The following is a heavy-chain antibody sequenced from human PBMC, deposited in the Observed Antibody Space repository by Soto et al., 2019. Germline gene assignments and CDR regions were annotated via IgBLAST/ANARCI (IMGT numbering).Heavy chain of an antibody. J-gene: IGHJ6*02. CDR2: ISAYNGNT. V-gene: IGHV1-18*01. CDR3: ARGFEYSSSAGAYYYYGMDV. CDR1: GYTFTSYG. D-gene: IGHD6-6*01. Sequence: GASVKVSCKASGYTFTSYGISWVRQAPGQGLEWMGWISAYNGNTSYAQKLQGRVTMTTDTSTSTAYMELRSLRSDDTAVYYCARGFEYSSSAGAYYYYGMDVWGQGTTVTVSS.